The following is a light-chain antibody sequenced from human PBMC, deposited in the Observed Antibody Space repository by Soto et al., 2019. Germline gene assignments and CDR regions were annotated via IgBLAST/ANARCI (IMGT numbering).Light chain of an antibody. CDR3: CSYANSNTLL. V-gene: IGLV2-23*02. Sequence: QSALTQPASVSGSPGQSITISCTGTSSDVGSYDLVSWYQQHPGTAPKLIIYEVTKRPSGVSNRFSGSKSGNTPSLTISGLQAEDDSDYYCCSYANSNTLLFGGGTNLTVL. J-gene: IGLJ2*01. CDR1: SSDVGSYDL. CDR2: EVT.